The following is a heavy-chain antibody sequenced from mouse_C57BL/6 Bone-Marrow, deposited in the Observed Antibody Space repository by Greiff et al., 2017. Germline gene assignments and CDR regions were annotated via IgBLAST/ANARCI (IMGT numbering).Heavy chain of an antibody. Sequence: QVQLQQSGAELVRPGPSVKVSCKASGYAFTNYLIEWVKQRPGQGLEWIGVINPGSGGTNYNEKFKGKATLTADKSSSTAYMQLSSLTSEDSAVYFCARSGSYYYGSSYYAMDYWGQGTSVTVSS. V-gene: IGHV1-54*01. CDR1: GYAFTNYL. D-gene: IGHD1-1*01. CDR2: INPGSGGT. CDR3: ARSGSYYYGSSYYAMDY. J-gene: IGHJ4*01.